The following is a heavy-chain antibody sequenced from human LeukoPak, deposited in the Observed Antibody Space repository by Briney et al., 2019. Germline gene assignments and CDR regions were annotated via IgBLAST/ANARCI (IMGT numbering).Heavy chain of an antibody. Sequence: ASVKVSCKASGYTFTDSYMHWVRQAPGQGLEWMGWMNPNSGNTGYAQKFQGRVTMTRNTSISTAYMELSSLRSEDTAVYYCARGLMRWPRPGFDPWGQGTLVTVSS. J-gene: IGHJ5*02. CDR3: ARGLMRWPRPGFDP. CDR2: MNPNSGNT. V-gene: IGHV1-8*02. CDR1: GYTFTDSY. D-gene: IGHD2-8*01.